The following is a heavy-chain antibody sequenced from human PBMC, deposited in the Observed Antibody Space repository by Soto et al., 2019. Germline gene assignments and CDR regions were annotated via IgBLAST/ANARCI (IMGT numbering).Heavy chain of an antibody. CDR3: ARVERGTATTVVDAFDI. CDR1: GGFVSSGSYY. D-gene: IGHD1-1*01. CDR2: MSHSGGT. V-gene: IGHV4-34*01. J-gene: IGHJ3*02. Sequence: QVQLQQWGAGLLKPSETLSLTCAVYGGFVSSGSYYWSWIRQPPGKGLEWIGEMSHSGGTHFNPSLKSRVTISVDTSKNQCSLKMRSVTAADTALYYCARVERGTATTVVDAFDIWGRGTMVTVSS.